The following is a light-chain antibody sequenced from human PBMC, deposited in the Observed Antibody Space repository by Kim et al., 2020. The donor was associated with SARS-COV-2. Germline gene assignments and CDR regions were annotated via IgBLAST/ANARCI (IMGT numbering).Light chain of an antibody. Sequence: DIQLNQSPSFLSASVGDRVTITCRASQDIRSHLAWYQQKPGKAPKLLIYAASTLQGGVPSRFSGSGSGTEFTLTISSLQPEDFATYSCQQLNDYPYTFGQGTKLEI. J-gene: IGKJ2*01. CDR3: QQLNDYPYT. CDR1: QDIRSH. CDR2: AAS. V-gene: IGKV1-9*01.